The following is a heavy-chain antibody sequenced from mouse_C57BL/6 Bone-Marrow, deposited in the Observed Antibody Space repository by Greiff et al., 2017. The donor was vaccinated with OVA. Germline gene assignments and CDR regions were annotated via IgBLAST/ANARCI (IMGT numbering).Heavy chain of an antibody. D-gene: IGHD2-4*01. Sequence: EVQLVESGGGLVKPGGSLKLSCAASGFTFSDYGMHWVRQAPEKGLEWDAYISSGSSTIYYADTVKGRFTISRDNAKNTLFLQMTSLRSEDTAMYYCARQDYDGFAYWGQGTLVTVSA. V-gene: IGHV5-17*01. CDR3: ARQDYDGFAY. J-gene: IGHJ3*01. CDR1: GFTFSDYG. CDR2: ISSGSSTI.